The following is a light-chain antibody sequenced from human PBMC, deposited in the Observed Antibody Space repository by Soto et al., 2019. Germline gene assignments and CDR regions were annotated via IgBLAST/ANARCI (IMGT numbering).Light chain of an antibody. Sequence: QSVLTQPTSASGTPGQTVTISCSGRGSNIGSNYVYWYQQLPGTAPRLLMYRADQRPSGVPDRFSGSKSGTSASLAISGLRSEDEADYFCAAWDDTLSGLVFGGGTKLTVL. V-gene: IGLV1-47*01. J-gene: IGLJ2*01. CDR3: AAWDDTLSGLV. CDR2: RAD. CDR1: GSNIGSNY.